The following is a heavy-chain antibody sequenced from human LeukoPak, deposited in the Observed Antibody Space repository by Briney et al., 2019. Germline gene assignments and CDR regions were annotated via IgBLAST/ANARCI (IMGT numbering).Heavy chain of an antibody. D-gene: IGHD6-19*01. J-gene: IGHJ4*02. Sequence: GGSLRLSCAASGFTFSYYWMSWVRQAPGKGLEWVAHINQDESQEYSVDSVKGRFTISIDNAKNSLYLQMDSLRAEETAVYYCARWYTSGWTDYFDYWGQGTLVTVSS. CDR3: ARWYTSGWTDYFDY. V-gene: IGHV3-7*01. CDR2: INQDESQE. CDR1: GFTFSYYW.